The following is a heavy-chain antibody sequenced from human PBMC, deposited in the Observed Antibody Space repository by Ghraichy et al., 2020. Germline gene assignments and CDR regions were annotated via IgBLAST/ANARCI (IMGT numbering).Heavy chain of an antibody. V-gene: IGHV1-2*02. CDR1: RYTFSGHH. D-gene: IGHD5-18*01. J-gene: IGHJ4*02. Sequence: ASVKVSCKAGRYTFSGHHMHWMRQAPGQVLEWIGCINPNSGGTKYAQKFQGRVTMTRDTSISTAYMEVSSLTSDDTAIYYCARTWIQLWTPDFDYWGQGTLFTVSS. CDR3: ARTWIQLWTPDFDY. CDR2: INPNSGGT.